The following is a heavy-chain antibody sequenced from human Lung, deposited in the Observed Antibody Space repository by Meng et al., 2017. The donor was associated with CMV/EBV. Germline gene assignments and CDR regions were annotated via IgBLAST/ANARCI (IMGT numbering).Heavy chain of an antibody. Sequence: GESLKISXXXSGFTFSSYGMHWVRQAPGKGLEWVAFIRYDGSNKYYADSVKGRFTISRDNSKNTLYLQMNSLRAEDTAAYYCAKDFTQLAVAGIPYYFDYWGQGXLVTVSS. V-gene: IGHV3-30*02. CDR3: AKDFTQLAVAGIPYYFDY. CDR2: IRYDGSNK. D-gene: IGHD6-19*01. J-gene: IGHJ4*02. CDR1: GFTFSSYG.